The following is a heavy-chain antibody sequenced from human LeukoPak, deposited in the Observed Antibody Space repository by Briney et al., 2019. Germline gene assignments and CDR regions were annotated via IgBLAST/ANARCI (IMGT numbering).Heavy chain of an antibody. Sequence: SETLSLTCAVYGGSFSGYYWRWMRQPPRKGLEWIGEINHSGSTNDHPSLKSRVTISVETSKHQFSLKMSQLTAADTAVYDCARGRVLRFFEWLQKTAYYCYMDVWGKGTTVTVSS. V-gene: IGHV4-34*01. D-gene: IGHD3-3*01. CDR1: GGSFSGYY. CDR3: ARGRVLRFFEWLQKTAYYCYMDV. J-gene: IGHJ6*03. CDR2: INHSGST.